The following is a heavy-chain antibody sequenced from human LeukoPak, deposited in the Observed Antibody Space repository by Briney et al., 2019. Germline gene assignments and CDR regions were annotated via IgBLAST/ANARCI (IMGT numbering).Heavy chain of an antibody. CDR3: ARAYYYGSGSIRFNDY. V-gene: IGHV3-11*04. Sequence: GGSLRLSCAASGFTFSDYYMSWIRQAPGKGLEWVSYISSSGSTIYYADSVKGRFTISRDNAKNSLYLQMNCLRAEDTAVYYCARAYYYGSGSIRFNDYWGQGTLVTVSS. D-gene: IGHD3-10*01. CDR1: GFTFSDYY. CDR2: ISSSGSTI. J-gene: IGHJ4*02.